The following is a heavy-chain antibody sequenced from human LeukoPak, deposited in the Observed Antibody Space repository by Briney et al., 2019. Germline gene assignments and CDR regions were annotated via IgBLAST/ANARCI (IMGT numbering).Heavy chain of an antibody. Sequence: ASVKVSCKASGYTFTSYDINWVRQATGQGLEWMGWMNPNSGRTGNAKKFQGRVTMTRTTSIRTAYMEVSSLRFEDTAVYYCARASAVAGTDFDYWGQGTLVTVSS. J-gene: IGHJ4*02. CDR1: GYTFTSYD. CDR2: MNPNSGRT. D-gene: IGHD6-13*01. CDR3: ARASAVAGTDFDY. V-gene: IGHV1-8*01.